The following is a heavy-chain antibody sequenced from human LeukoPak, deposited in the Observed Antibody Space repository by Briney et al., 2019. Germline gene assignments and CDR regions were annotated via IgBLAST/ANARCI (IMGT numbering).Heavy chain of an antibody. J-gene: IGHJ6*02. Sequence: GGSLRLSCAASGFTFSSYSMNWVRQAPGKGLEWVSSISSSSSYIYYADSVKGRFTISRDNAKNSLYLQMNSLRAEDTAVYYCARAKLGINYYYYYGMDVWGQGTTVTVSS. CDR2: ISSSSSYI. V-gene: IGHV3-21*01. CDR1: GFTFSSYS. CDR3: ARAKLGINYYYYYGMDV. D-gene: IGHD7-27*01.